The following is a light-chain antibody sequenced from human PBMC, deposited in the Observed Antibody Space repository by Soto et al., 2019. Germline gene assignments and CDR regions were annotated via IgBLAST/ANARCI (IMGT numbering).Light chain of an antibody. Sequence: QYALTQPASVSGSPGQSITISCTGTSSDVGDYNYVSWYQQHPGKAPKLMIYDVSNRPSGVSNRFSGSKSGNTASLTISGLQAEDEADYYCSSYTSSSTLYVFGTGTKLTVL. CDR1: SSDVGDYNY. V-gene: IGLV2-14*01. J-gene: IGLJ1*01. CDR2: DVS. CDR3: SSYTSSSTLYV.